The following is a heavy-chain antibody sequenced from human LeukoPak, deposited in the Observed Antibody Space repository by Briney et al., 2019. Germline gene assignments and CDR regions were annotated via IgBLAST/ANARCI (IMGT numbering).Heavy chain of an antibody. Sequence: APVKVSCKVSGYTLTELSMHLVRQAPGKGLEWMGGFDPEDGETIYAQKFQGRVTITRNTSISTAYMELSSLRSEDTAVYYCARVSRRITIFGVVISGWFDPWGQGTLVTVSS. V-gene: IGHV1-24*01. CDR2: FDPEDGET. CDR1: GYTLTELS. D-gene: IGHD3-3*01. CDR3: ARVSRRITIFGVVISGWFDP. J-gene: IGHJ5*02.